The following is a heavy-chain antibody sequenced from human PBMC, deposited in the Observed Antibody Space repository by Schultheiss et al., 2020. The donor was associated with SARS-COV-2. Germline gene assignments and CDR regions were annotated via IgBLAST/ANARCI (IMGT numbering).Heavy chain of an antibody. CDR3: AREAVITGTTGGYFDY. J-gene: IGHJ4*02. CDR1: GGSISSSNW. CDR2: IYHSGST. V-gene: IGHV4-4*02. D-gene: IGHD1-7*01. Sequence: SETLSLTCAVSGGSISSSNWWSWVRQPPGKGLEWIGSIYHSGSTYYNPSLKSRVTISVDTSKNQFSLKLSSVTAADTAVYYCAREAVITGTTGGYFDYWGQGTLVTVSS.